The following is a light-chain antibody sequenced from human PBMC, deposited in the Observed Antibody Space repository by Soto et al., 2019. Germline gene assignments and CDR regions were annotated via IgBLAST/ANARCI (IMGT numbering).Light chain of an antibody. CDR2: AAY. J-gene: IGKJ4*01. CDR3: QQSYSTPIT. CDR1: QSISSY. Sequence: DIQMTQSPSSLSASVGDRVTITCRASQSISSYLNWYQQKPGKAPNLLIYAAYSLQSGVPSRFSGSGSGTDFTLTISSLQPEDFATYYCQQSYSTPITFGGGTKVEIK. V-gene: IGKV1-39*01.